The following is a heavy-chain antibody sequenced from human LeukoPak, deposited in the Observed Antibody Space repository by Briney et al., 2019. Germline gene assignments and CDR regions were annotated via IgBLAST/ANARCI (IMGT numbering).Heavy chain of an antibody. V-gene: IGHV3-21*01. D-gene: IGHD3-22*01. CDR1: GFTFSSYG. CDR3: ARGDYDSSGYYYIY. J-gene: IGHJ4*02. CDR2: ISSSSSYI. Sequence: PGGSLRLSCAASGFTFSSYGMNWVRQAPGKGLEWVSSISSSSSYIYYADSVKGRFTISRDNAKNSLYLQMNSLRAEDTAVYYCARGDYDSSGYYYIYWGQGTLVTVSS.